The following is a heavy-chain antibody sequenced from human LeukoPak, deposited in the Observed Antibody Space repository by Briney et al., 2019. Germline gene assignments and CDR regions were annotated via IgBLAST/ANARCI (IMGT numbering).Heavy chain of an antibody. CDR1: GGTFSSYA. CDR2: IIPIFGTA. V-gene: IGHV1-69*13. CDR3: ARDAKSATGFDAFDI. D-gene: IGHD3-10*01. J-gene: IGHJ3*02. Sequence: ASVKVSCKASGGTFSSYAISWVRQAPGQGLEWMGGIIPIFGTANYAQKFHGRVTITADESTSTAYMELSSLRSEDTAVYYCARDAKSATGFDAFDIWGQGTMVTVSS.